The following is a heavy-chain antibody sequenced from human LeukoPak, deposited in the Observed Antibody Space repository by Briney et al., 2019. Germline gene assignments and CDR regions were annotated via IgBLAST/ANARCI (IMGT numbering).Heavy chain of an antibody. J-gene: IGHJ3*02. Sequence: QAGGSLRLSCSVSGFTFSSFWMTWVRQAPGKGLEWVAKIKEDGSEKYYVDSVKGRFTVSRDNVRDSLFLQMNSLRVEDTATYYCARLYSAVYYGDASDKWGQGTMVTVSS. V-gene: IGHV3-7*03. CDR2: IKEDGSEK. CDR1: GFTFSSFW. D-gene: IGHD5-12*01. CDR3: ARLYSAVYYGDASDK.